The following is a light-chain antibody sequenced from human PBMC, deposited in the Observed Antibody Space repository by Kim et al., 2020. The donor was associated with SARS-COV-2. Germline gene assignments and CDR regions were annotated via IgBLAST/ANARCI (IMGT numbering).Light chain of an antibody. CDR3: CSYAGSYTWV. V-gene: IGLV2-11*01. Sequence: GQSVTISCTGTSSDVGGYNYVSWYQQHPGKAPKVMIYDVNKRPSGVPDHFSGSKSGNTASLTISGLQAEDEADYYCCSYAGSYTWVFGGGTQLTVL. CDR2: DVN. CDR1: SSDVGGYNY. J-gene: IGLJ3*02.